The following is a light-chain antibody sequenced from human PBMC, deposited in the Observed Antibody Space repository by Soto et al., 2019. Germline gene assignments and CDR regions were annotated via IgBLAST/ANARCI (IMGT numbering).Light chain of an antibody. J-gene: IGKJ1*01. CDR2: GAS. V-gene: IGKV3-15*01. Sequence: ELVMTQSPATVSVSRGGRATLSCRASQSISDTLAWYQQKPGQAPRLLIHGASTRATGFPARFSGSGSGTDFTLTISSLQSEDFAVYYCQQYNNWPWTFGQGTKVDI. CDR3: QQYNNWPWT. CDR1: QSISDT.